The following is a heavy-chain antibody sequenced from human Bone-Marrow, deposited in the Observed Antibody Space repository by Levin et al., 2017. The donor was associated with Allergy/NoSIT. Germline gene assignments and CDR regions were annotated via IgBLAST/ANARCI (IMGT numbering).Heavy chain of an antibody. V-gene: IGHV3-7*04. CDR2: IKQDGSEK. CDR1: GFTLSSYW. CDR3: ARDQDRYCSGGTCYYFSNAFDV. Sequence: GESLKISCAASGFTLSSYWMSWVRQAPGKGLEWVANIKQDGSEKYYVDSVKGRFTISRDNAKNSLYLQMNSLRAEDTAVYYCARDQDRYCSGGTCYYFSNAFDVGGQGTMVTVSS. D-gene: IGHD2-15*01. J-gene: IGHJ3*01.